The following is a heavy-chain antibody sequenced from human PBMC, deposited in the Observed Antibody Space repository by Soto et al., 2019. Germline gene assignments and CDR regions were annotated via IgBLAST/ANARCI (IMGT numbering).Heavy chain of an antibody. D-gene: IGHD2-15*01. V-gene: IGHV1-69*13. CDR1: GGSCSSYA. J-gene: IGHJ4*03. Sequence: SVKVSCKTSGGSCSSYAISWVRQAPGQGLEWMGGIVPIVDTSTYAQKFQGRVTITADESTSTAYMELSSLRSDDTAIYYCVRVVAIPGYPDNWG. CDR2: IVPIVDTS. CDR3: VRVVAIPGYPDN.